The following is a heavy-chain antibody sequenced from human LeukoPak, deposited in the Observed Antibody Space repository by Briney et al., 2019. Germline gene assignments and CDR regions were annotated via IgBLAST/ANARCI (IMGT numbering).Heavy chain of an antibody. V-gene: IGHV3-30-3*01. Sequence: GGSLRLSCAASGFTFSSYAMHWVRQAPGKGLEWVAVISYDESNKYYADSVKGRFTISRHNSKNTLYLQMNSLRAEDTAVYYCAKDSDGQMVYAIDWYFDLWGRGTLVTVSS. CDR3: AKDSDGQMVYAIDWYFDL. CDR2: ISYDESNK. CDR1: GFTFSSYA. J-gene: IGHJ2*01. D-gene: IGHD2-8*01.